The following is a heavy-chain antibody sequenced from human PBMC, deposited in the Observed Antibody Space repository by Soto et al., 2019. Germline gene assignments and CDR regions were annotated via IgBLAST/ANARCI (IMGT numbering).Heavy chain of an antibody. D-gene: IGHD2-15*01. V-gene: IGHV3-21*01. CDR2: ISSSSSYI. J-gene: IGHJ3*02. CDR3: ARDRLSGPPDAFDI. Sequence: PGGSLRLSCAASGFSFPGFAMSWVRQAPGKGLECVSSISSSSSYIYYADSVKGRFTISRDNAKNSLYLQMNSLRAEDTAVYYCARDRLSGPPDAFDIWGQGTMVTVSS. CDR1: GFSFPGFA.